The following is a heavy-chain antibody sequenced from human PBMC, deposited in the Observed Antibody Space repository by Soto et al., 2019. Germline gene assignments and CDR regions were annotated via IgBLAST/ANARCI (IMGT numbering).Heavy chain of an antibody. J-gene: IGHJ4*02. V-gene: IGHV3-23*01. CDR1: GFTFSSYA. CDR2: ISGSGGST. Sequence: EVQLLESGGGLVQPGGSLRLSCAASGFTFSSYAMSWVRQAPGKGLEWVSAISGSGGSTYYADSVKGRFTISRDNSKNTLYLQMNSLRAEDTAVYYCAKVGGRDGYNYYFDYWGQGTLVTVPS. D-gene: IGHD5-12*01. CDR3: AKVGGRDGYNYYFDY.